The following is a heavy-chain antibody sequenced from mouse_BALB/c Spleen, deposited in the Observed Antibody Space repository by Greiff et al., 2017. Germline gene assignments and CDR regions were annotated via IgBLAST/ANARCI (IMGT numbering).Heavy chain of an antibody. J-gene: IGHJ3*01. CDR3: TREGDGYPFAY. V-gene: IGHV1-15*01. CDR1: GYTFTDYE. CDR2: IDPETGGT. Sequence: VQLQESGAELVRPGASVTLSCKASGYTFTDYEMHWVKQTPVHGLEWIGAIDPETGGTAYNQKFKGKATLTADKSSSTAYMELRSLTSEDSAVYYCTREGDGYPFAYWGQGTLVTVSA. D-gene: IGHD2-3*01.